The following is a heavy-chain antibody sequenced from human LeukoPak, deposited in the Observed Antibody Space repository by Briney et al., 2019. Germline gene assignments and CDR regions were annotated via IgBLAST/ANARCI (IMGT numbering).Heavy chain of an antibody. CDR2: ISTSGNI. CDR1: GFTFTDYT. J-gene: IGHJ4*02. Sequence: NPGGSLRLSCAASGFTFTDYTINWVRQAPGKGLEWVSSISTSGNIYYADSVKGRFTVSRDNAKNSVYLQTNSLRAEDTAVYYCARDRSYVGFDYWGQGTLVTVSP. V-gene: IGHV3-69-1*01. CDR3: ARDRSYVGFDY. D-gene: IGHD4-23*01.